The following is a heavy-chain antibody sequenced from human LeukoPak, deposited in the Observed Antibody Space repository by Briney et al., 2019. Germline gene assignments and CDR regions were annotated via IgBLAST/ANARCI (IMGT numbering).Heavy chain of an antibody. V-gene: IGHV3-73*01. J-gene: IGHJ4*02. CDR2: IRSKANSYAT. CDR1: GFTFSGSA. Sequence: GGSLRRSCAASGFTFSGSAMHLVRQASGKGREWACRIRSKANSYATAYAASVKGRFTISRDDSKNTAYLQMNSLKTADTAVYYCTRGEEYYYDSSGPPNMDYWGQGTLVTVSS. CDR3: TRGEEYYYDSSGPPNMDY. D-gene: IGHD3-22*01.